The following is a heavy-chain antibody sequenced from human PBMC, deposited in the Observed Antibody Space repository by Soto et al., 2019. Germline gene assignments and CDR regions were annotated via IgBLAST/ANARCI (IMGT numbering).Heavy chain of an antibody. D-gene: IGHD3-10*01. CDR2: ISGSSSTI. J-gene: IGHJ4*02. CDR3: ARYIRGAD. V-gene: IGHV3-11*01. Sequence: QVQLVETGGGLVKIGGSLRLSCAASGFNIRDHYMTWIRQAPGKGLEWDSYISGSSSTIYYADSVKGRFTISRDNAKNSLYLQMNRLRAEDTAVYYCARYIRGADWGQGTLVTVSS. CDR1: GFNIRDHY.